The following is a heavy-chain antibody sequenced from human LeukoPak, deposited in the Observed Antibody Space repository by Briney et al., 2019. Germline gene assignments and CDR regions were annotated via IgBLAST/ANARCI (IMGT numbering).Heavy chain of an antibody. CDR3: ARRSSGPLYYYYYYMDV. CDR2: INSDGSST. D-gene: IGHD3-22*01. J-gene: IGHJ6*03. Sequence: PVGSLRLSCAAPGFTFSSYWMHWVRQAPGKGLVWVSRINSDGSSTSYADSVKGRFTISRDNAKNTLYLQMNSLRAEDTAVYYCARRSSGPLYYYYYYMDVWGKGTTVTVSS. CDR1: GFTFSSYW. V-gene: IGHV3-74*01.